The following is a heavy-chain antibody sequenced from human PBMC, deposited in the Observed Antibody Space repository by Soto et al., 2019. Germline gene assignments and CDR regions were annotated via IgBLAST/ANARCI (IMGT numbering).Heavy chain of an antibody. CDR1: GFTFSSYG. J-gene: IGHJ4*02. Sequence: GGSLRLSCAASGFTFSSYGMHWVRQAPGKGLEWVAVIWYDGSNKYYADSVKGRFTISRDNSKNTLYLQMNSLRAEDTAVYYCARDRAVEMATIYYFDYWGQGTLVTVSS. D-gene: IGHD5-12*01. CDR3: ARDRAVEMATIYYFDY. CDR2: IWYDGSNK. V-gene: IGHV3-33*01.